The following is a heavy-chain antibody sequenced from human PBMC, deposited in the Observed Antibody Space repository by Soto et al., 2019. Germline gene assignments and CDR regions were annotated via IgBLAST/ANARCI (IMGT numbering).Heavy chain of an antibody. CDR2: LSGSGGST. CDR3: AKTDGYEVEY. D-gene: IGHD5-18*01. Sequence: PVGSLRLSCAASGVTCSNYGRRWIRQAPEKGLEWVSSLSGSGGSTYYADSVKGRFTISADKSSTTVYLQWNTLKASDTAVYYCAKTDGYEVEYWGQGTQVTVSS. J-gene: IGHJ4*02. V-gene: IGHV3-23*01. CDR1: GVTCSNYG.